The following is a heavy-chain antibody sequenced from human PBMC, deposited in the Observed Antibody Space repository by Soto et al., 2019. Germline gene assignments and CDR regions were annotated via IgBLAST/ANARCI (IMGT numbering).Heavy chain of an antibody. J-gene: IGHJ6*02. D-gene: IGHD6-6*01. CDR3: ARLESSSSAYYYYGMDV. CDR2: TDPSDSYT. CDR1: GYSFTSYW. Sequence: ESLKISCKGSGYSFTSYWISWVRQMPGKGLEWMGRTDPSDSYTNYSPSFQGHVTISADKSISTAYLQWSSLKASDTAMYYCARLESSSSAYYYYGMDVWGQGTTVTVSS. V-gene: IGHV5-10-1*01.